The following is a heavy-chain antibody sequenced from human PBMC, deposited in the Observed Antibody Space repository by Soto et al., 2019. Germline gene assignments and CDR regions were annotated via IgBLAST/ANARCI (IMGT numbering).Heavy chain of an antibody. V-gene: IGHV3-30*18. D-gene: IGHD2-8*01. J-gene: IGHJ6*02. CDR3: AKDRFYSVLMVYASHVMDV. Sequence: QVQLVESGGGVVQPGRSLRLSCAASGFTFSSYGMHWVRQAPGKGLEWVAVISYDGSNKYYADSVKGRFTISRDNSKNTLYLQMNSLRAEDTAVYYCAKDRFYSVLMVYASHVMDVWGQGTTVTVSS. CDR1: GFTFSSYG. CDR2: ISYDGSNK.